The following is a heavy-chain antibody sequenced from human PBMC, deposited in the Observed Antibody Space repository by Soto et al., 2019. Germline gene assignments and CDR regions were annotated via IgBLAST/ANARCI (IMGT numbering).Heavy chain of an antibody. CDR3: AGAAYNYGPFDS. CDR1: GDSTTTYY. V-gene: IGHV4-4*07. Sequence: QVQLQESGPGLVKPSETLSLSCTFSGDSTTTYYWNWIRQPAGKGLEWIGRIYSTGSSNYNPSLESRMAMPVDTPKNQFFLKLTSVTAADTAVDYCAGAAYNYGPFDSWGQGTLVTVSS. CDR2: IYSTGSS. D-gene: IGHD5-18*01. J-gene: IGHJ4*02.